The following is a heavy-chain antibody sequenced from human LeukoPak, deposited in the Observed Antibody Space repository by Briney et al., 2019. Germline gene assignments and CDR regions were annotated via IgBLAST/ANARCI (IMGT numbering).Heavy chain of an antibody. J-gene: IGHJ4*02. D-gene: IGHD3/OR15-3a*01. CDR3: AKEHGQFDY. CDR1: GFTFDDYA. V-gene: IGHV3-23*01. CDR2: ISGSGGST. Sequence: GGSLRLSCAASGFTFDDYAMHWVRQAPGKGLEWVSGISGSGGSTYYADSVKGRFTISRDNSKNTLYLQMNSLRAEDTAVYYCAKEHGQFDYWGQGTLVTVSS.